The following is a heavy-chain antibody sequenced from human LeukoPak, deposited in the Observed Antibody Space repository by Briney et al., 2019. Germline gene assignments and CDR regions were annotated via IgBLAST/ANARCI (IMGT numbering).Heavy chain of an antibody. CDR1: GASISNTYY. Sequence: SETLPLTCTVSGASISNTYYWSWIRQLPGKGLEWIGNLYNIGSITYKPSLKSRVTMSVDMSKNQFSLRLTSVTAADTAVYFCATNSTGSAFDYWGQGIPVSVSS. V-gene: IGHV4-59*08. J-gene: IGHJ4*02. CDR2: LYNIGSI. D-gene: IGHD2/OR15-2a*01. CDR3: ATNSTGSAFDY.